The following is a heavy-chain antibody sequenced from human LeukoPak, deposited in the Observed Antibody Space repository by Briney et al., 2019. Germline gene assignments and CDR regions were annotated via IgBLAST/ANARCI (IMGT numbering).Heavy chain of an antibody. D-gene: IGHD1-1*01. CDR1: GYLFTNYG. Sequence: GASVKVSCKASGYLFTNYGISWVRQAPGQGLEWVGWISGYNDNAHYAQKLQGRVTMTRETSTSTVYMELMSLSSDDTAIYYCARDGNDVMDYWGQGTQVTVSS. CDR2: ISGYNDNA. J-gene: IGHJ4*02. CDR3: ARDGNDVMDY. V-gene: IGHV1-18*01.